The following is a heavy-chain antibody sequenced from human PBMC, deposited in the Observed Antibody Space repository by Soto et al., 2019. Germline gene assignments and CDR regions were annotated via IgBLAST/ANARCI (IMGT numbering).Heavy chain of an antibody. J-gene: IGHJ6*02. CDR1: GFTFSSYG. CDR2: ISYDGSNK. CDR3: AEGGGGKRGRFYYYNYGMDN. V-gene: IGHV3-30*18. Sequence: GGSLRLSCAASGFTFSSYGMHWVRQAPGKGLEWVAVISYDGSNKYYADSVKGRFTISRDNSKNTLYLQMNSLRAEDTAVYYCAEGGGGKRGRFYYYNYGMDNWGQGTTVTVSS. D-gene: IGHD3-3*01.